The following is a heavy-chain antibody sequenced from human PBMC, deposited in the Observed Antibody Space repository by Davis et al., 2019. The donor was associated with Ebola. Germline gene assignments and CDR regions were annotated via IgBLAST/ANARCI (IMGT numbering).Heavy chain of an antibody. V-gene: IGHV3-66*01. CDR3: ARDGEYCTNGICSTYFDN. CDR1: GFTVNSHY. D-gene: IGHD2-8*01. Sequence: GGSLRLSCATSGFTVNSHYMSWVRHAPGKGLEWVSLIYSGGSTYYADSVKGRFTLSRDNSKHTLYLQMNNLRAEDTAVYYCARDGEYCTNGICSTYFDNWGQGTLVTVSS. J-gene: IGHJ4*02. CDR2: IYSGGST.